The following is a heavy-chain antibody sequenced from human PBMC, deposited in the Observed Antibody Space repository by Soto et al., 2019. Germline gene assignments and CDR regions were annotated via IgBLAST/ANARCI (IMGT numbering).Heavy chain of an antibody. D-gene: IGHD2-15*01. V-gene: IGHV1-3*01. CDR2: INAGNGNT. J-gene: IGHJ6*02. Sequence: ASVKVSCKASGYTFTIYAMHWVRQAPGQRLEWMGWINAGNGNTKYSQKFQGRVTITRDTSASTAYMELSSLRSEDTAVYYCARDPPAAQDYYYGMDVWGQGTTVTVSS. CDR3: ARDPPAAQDYYYGMDV. CDR1: GYTFTIYA.